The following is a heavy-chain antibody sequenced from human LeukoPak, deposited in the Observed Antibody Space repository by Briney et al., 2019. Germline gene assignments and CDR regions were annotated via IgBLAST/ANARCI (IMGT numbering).Heavy chain of an antibody. V-gene: IGHV4-59*01. CDR2: IYYSGST. J-gene: IGHJ4*02. CDR1: GGSISSYY. CDR3: ARTSYSYPLDY. D-gene: IGHD3-16*02. Sequence: SETLSLTCTVSGGSISSYYWSWIRQPPGKGLEWIGYIYYSGSTNYNPSLKSRVTMSVDTSKNQFSLKLSSASAADTAVYYCARTSYSYPLDYWGQGTLVTVSS.